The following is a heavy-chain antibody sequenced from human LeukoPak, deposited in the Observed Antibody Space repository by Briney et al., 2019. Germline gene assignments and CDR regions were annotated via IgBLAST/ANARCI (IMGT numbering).Heavy chain of an antibody. J-gene: IGHJ6*02. Sequence: GGSLRLSCAASGFTFSSYAMHWVRQAPGKGLEWVAVISYDGSNKYYADSVEGRFTISRDNSKNTLYLQMNSLRAEDTAVYYCAGLWFGEPPIYYYGMDVWGQGTTVTVSS. CDR1: GFTFSSYA. V-gene: IGHV3-30*04. CDR3: AGLWFGEPPIYYYGMDV. D-gene: IGHD3-10*01. CDR2: ISYDGSNK.